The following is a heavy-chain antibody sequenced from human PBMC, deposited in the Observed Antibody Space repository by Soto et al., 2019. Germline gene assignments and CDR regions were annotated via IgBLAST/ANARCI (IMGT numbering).Heavy chain of an antibody. D-gene: IGHD1-26*01. Sequence: EVQLVESGGGLVQPGGSLRLSCAASGFTFRSYWMPWVRQAPGKGLVWVSRINSDGSRTSYADSVKGRFTISRDNAKNTLYLQMNSLRAEDTAVYYCARGGSLNWYFDLGGRGTLVTVSS. CDR3: ARGGSLNWYFDL. CDR1: GFTFRSYW. J-gene: IGHJ2*01. V-gene: IGHV3-74*01. CDR2: INSDGSRT.